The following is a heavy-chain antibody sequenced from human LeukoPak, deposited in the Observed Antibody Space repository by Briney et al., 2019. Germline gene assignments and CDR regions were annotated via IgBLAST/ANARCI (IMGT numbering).Heavy chain of an antibody. CDR1: GYSFNTYW. CDR3: ARHTRYSSSSRVFEY. D-gene: IGHD4-11*01. CDR2: IYPDDSGT. Sequence: GESLKISCKGSGYSFNTYWIGWVRQMPGEGLELMGIIYPDDSGTRYRPSFQGQVTISADKSISTAYLQWSSLKASDTAIYYCARHTRYSSSSRVFEYWGQGTMVTVSS. J-gene: IGHJ4*02. V-gene: IGHV5-51*01.